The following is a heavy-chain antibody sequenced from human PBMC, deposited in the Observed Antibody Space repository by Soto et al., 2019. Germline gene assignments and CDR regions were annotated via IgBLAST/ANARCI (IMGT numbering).Heavy chain of an antibody. CDR1: GFTFTTYA. CDR3: ASSKGRAVAGTSPARRLDY. Sequence: PGGSLRLSCEASGFTFTTYAMSWVRQAPEKGLEWVSVIYSGGSTYYADTVKGRFTISRDNSKNTLYLQMNSLRAEDTAVYYCASSKGRAVAGTSPARRLDYWGQGTLVTVSS. D-gene: IGHD6-19*01. J-gene: IGHJ4*02. V-gene: IGHV3-53*01. CDR2: IYSGGST.